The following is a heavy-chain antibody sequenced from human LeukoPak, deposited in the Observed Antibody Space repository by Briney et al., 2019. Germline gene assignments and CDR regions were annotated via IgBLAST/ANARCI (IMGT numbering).Heavy chain of an antibody. CDR2: IESDGRST. CDR1: GFTLSSYW. D-gene: IGHD2-15*01. Sequence: GGSLRLSCAASGFTLSSYWMHWVRQAPGKGLVWVSRIESDGRSTSYADSVKGRFTISGDNAKNTLYLQMNSLRAEDTAVYYCAGYCSGGCYSSYSIDHWGPGTLVTVSS. V-gene: IGHV3-74*01. J-gene: IGHJ4*02. CDR3: AGYCSGGCYSSYSIDH.